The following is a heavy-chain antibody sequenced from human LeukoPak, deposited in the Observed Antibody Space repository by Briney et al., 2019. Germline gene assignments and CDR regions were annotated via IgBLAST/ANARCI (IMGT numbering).Heavy chain of an antibody. D-gene: IGHD3-3*01. Sequence: SETLPLTSTVSGGPMRSHYWSWIRQPPGKGLEWIGYIYYSGSTNYNPSLKSRVTISADTSKNQFSLKLSSVTAADTAVYYCARGIMIFGVAQFDSWGQGTLVTVSS. V-gene: IGHV4-59*11. CDR2: IYYSGST. CDR3: ARGIMIFGVAQFDS. CDR1: GGPMRSHY. J-gene: IGHJ4*02.